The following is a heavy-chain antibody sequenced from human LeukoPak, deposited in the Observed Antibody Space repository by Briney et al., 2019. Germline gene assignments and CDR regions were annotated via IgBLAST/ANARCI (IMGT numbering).Heavy chain of an antibody. CDR3: ARDGSIFGVVIIPPDY. Sequence: GGSLRLSCAASGFTFSAFWMHWVRQAPGKGLVWVSRINSDGSSTTYADSVKGRFTISRDNAKNSLYLQMNSLRAEDTAVYYCARDGSIFGVVIIPPDYWGQGTLVTVSS. J-gene: IGHJ4*02. CDR2: INSDGSST. V-gene: IGHV3-74*01. D-gene: IGHD3-3*02. CDR1: GFTFSAFW.